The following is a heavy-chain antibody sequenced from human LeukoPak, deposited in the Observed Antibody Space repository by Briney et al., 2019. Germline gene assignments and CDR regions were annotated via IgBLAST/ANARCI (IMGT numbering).Heavy chain of an antibody. J-gene: IGHJ4*02. CDR2: IWYDGSNK. V-gene: IGHV3-33*01. CDR1: GFTFSSYG. Sequence: GRSLRLSCAASGFTFSSYGMHWVRQAPGKGLEWVAVIWYDGSNKYYADSVKGRFTISRDNSKNTLYLQMNSLKTEDTAVYYCAREEGPLDYWGQGTLVTVSS. CDR3: AREEGPLDY.